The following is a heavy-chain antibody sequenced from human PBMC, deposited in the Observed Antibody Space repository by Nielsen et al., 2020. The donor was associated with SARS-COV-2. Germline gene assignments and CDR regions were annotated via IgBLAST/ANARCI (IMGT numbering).Heavy chain of an antibody. D-gene: IGHD6-6*01. V-gene: IGHV4-30-4*01. CDR3: AREYSSSPGAFDI. J-gene: IGHJ3*02. Sequence: SETLSLTCTVSGGSISSGDYFWSWIRQPPGKGLEWIRYTHYSGSTYHNPSLTSRVIISIDTSKNQFSLKLSSVTAADTAVYYCAREYSSSPGAFDIWGQGTMVTVSS. CDR1: GGSISSGDYF. CDR2: THYSGST.